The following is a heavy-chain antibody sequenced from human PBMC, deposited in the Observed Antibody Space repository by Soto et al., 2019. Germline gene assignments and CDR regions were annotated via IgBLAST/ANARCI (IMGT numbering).Heavy chain of an antibody. J-gene: IGHJ4*02. Sequence: QVQLQESGPGLVKPSQTLSLTCTVSGASISSGRSYWSWIRQHPGKGLEWIGYMFYSGSTYYHPSLKSRVNISADTSKNQFSRRLTYVTPSDTAVYYCARDNGYGHFDSWGQGTLVTVSS. CDR2: MFYSGST. CDR1: GASISSGRSY. V-gene: IGHV4-31*03. CDR3: ARDNGYGHFDS. D-gene: IGHD5-12*01.